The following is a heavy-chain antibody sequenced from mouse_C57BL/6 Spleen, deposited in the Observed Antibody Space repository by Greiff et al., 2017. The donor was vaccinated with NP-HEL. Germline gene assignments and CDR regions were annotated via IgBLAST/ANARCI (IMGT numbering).Heavy chain of an antibody. J-gene: IGHJ2*01. CDR2: INYDGSST. CDR1: GFTFSDYY. D-gene: IGHD4-1*01. CDR3: AKINWSYYFDY. V-gene: IGHV5-16*01. Sequence: EVHLVESEGGLVQPGSSMKLSCTASGFTFSDYYMAWVRQVPEKGLEWVANINYDGSSTYYLDSLKSRFIISRDNAKNILYLQMSSLKSEDTATYYCAKINWSYYFDYWGQGTTLTVSS.